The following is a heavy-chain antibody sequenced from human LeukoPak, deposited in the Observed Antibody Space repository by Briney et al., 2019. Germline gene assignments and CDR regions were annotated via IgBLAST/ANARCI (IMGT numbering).Heavy chain of an antibody. CDR3: ARVWGYCSSTSCYAGERDWFDP. CDR2: INSDGSST. CDR1: GFTFSSYW. Sequence: GGSLRLSCAASGFTFSSYWMHWVRQAPGKGLVWVSRINSDGSSTNYADSVKGRFTISRDNAKNTLYLQMNSLRAEDTAVYYCARVWGYCSSTSCYAGERDWFDPWGQGTLVTVSS. D-gene: IGHD2-2*01. J-gene: IGHJ5*02. V-gene: IGHV3-74*01.